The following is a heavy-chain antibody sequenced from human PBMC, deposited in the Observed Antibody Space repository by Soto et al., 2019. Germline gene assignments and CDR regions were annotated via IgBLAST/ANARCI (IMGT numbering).Heavy chain of an antibody. V-gene: IGHV1-18*01. J-gene: IGHJ6*02. D-gene: IGHD6-13*01. CDR1: GYTFTSYG. CDR2: ISAYNGNT. Sequence: QVQLVQSGAEVKKPGASVKVSCKASGYTFTSYGISWVRQAPGQGLEWMGWISAYNGNTNYAQKLQGRVTMTTDTSTSKAYMELRGLRYDDTAVYYCGRERFSSSCWYWATTINYGMDVWGQGTTVSVSS. CDR3: GRERFSSSCWYWATTINYGMDV.